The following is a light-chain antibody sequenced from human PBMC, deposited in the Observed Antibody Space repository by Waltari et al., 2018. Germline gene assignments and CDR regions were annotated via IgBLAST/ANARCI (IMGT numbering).Light chain of an antibody. J-gene: IGLJ3*02. V-gene: IGLV2-8*01. CDR2: GVD. CDR3: ASHGNNKV. Sequence: QSALTQPASVSGSPGQSITISCTGTSSDVGLYNFVSWYQQHPGKAPKLFISGVDKRPSGVPDRFSGSKSGSTAYLTVSGLQAEDEADYYCASHGNNKVFGGGTKLTVL. CDR1: SSDVGLYNF.